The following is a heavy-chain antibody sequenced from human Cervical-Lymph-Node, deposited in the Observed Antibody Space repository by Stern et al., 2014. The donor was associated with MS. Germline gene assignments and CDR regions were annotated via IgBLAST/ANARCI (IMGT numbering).Heavy chain of an antibody. V-gene: IGHV3-30*01. CDR3: ARPEDYGDFDY. CDR2: ISYDGRNK. Sequence: VQLVESGGGVVQPGRSLRLSCAASGRTFKHNALHWARQAQGKGLEWVAVISYDGRNKYYSASVNGRFTISRDNSKNTAYLQMNSLRLEDTGVYYCARPEDYGDFDYWGQGTLVTVSS. J-gene: IGHJ4*02. D-gene: IGHD4-17*01. CDR1: GRTFKHNA.